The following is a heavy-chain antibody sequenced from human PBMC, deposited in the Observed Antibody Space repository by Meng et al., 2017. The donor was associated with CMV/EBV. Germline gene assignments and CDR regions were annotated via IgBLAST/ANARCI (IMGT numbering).Heavy chain of an antibody. CDR3: AGRIVVVPAAVKGDYYYYGMDV. Sequence: SETLSLTCTVSGGSVSSGSYYWSWIRQPPGKGLEWIGYIYYSGSTTYNPSLKSRVTISVDTSKNQFSLKLSSVTAADTAVYYCAGRIVVVPAAVKGDYYYYGMDVWGQGTTVTVSS. D-gene: IGHD2-2*01. J-gene: IGHJ6*02. CDR2: IYYSGST. CDR1: GGSVSSGSYY. V-gene: IGHV4-61*01.